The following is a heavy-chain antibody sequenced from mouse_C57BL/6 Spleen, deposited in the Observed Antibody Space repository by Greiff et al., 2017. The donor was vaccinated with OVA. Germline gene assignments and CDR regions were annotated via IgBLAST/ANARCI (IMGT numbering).Heavy chain of an antibody. CDR2: ISYDGSN. J-gene: IGHJ2*01. Sequence: VQLKQSGPGLVKPSQSLSLTCSVTGYSITSGYYWNWIRQFPGNKLEWMGYISYDGSNNYNPSLKNRISITRDTSKNQFFLKLNSVTTEDTATYYCAREGYYGSSGYWGQGTTLTVSS. CDR1: GYSITSGYY. CDR3: AREGYYGSSGY. D-gene: IGHD1-1*01. V-gene: IGHV3-6*01.